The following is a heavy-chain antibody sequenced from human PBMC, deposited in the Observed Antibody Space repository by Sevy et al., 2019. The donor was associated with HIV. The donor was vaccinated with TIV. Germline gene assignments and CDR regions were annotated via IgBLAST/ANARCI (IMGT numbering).Heavy chain of an antibody. CDR1: GYTFTSYA. Sequence: ASVKVSCKASGYTFTSYAMSWVRQAPGQGLEWMGWLSPYNGKTNYAQKFQGRVTMTTETSTSTAYMELRSLRSDDTAVYYCARNGDEGAFDIWGQGTMVTVSS. V-gene: IGHV1-18*01. CDR3: ARNGDEGAFDI. D-gene: IGHD7-27*01. J-gene: IGHJ3*02. CDR2: LSPYNGKT.